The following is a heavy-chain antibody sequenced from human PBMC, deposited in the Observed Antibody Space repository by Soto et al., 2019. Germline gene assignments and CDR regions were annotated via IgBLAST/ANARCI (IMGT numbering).Heavy chain of an antibody. Sequence: SVKVSCKASGGTFSSYAIRWVRQAPGQGLEWMGRISPIFGTANYAQKFQGRVTITADKSTSTAYMELSRLRSEDTAVYYCARDQATDYYDSRGYYAYWGQGTLVTVSS. CDR1: GGTFSSYA. D-gene: IGHD3-22*01. V-gene: IGHV1-69*06. J-gene: IGHJ4*02. CDR2: ISPIFGTA. CDR3: ARDQATDYYDSRGYYAY.